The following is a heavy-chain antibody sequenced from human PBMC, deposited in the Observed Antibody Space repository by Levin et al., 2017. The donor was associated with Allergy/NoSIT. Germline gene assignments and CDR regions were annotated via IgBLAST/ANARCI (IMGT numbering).Heavy chain of an antibody. V-gene: IGHV4-59*08. CDR2: IYYSGST. J-gene: IGHJ6*02. D-gene: IGHD2-15*01. CDR1: GASISSYS. CDR3: ARLYGVAAATHVAFYHYGMDV. Sequence: TSETLSLTCTVSGASISSYSWSWIRQPPGKGLEWIGSIYYSGSTKYNPSLKSRVTIFVDTSKNDFSLEVSSVTDADTAVYYCARLYGVAAATHVAFYHYGMDVWGQGTTITVS.